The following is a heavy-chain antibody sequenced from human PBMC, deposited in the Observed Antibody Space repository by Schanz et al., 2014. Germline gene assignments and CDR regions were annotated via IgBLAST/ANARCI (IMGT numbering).Heavy chain of an antibody. J-gene: IGHJ3*02. D-gene: IGHD3-10*01. V-gene: IGHV3-48*01. CDR3: AKGRFGELSAFDI. CDR2: ITYNGGTI. CDR1: GFTFSSYS. Sequence: EVQLLESGGGLVQPGGSLRLSCAASGFTFSSYSMNWVRQAPGKGLEWISYITYNGGTIYYADSVKGRFTISRDNAKNSLYLQMNSLRAEDTAVYYCAKGRFGELSAFDIWGQGTMVTVSS.